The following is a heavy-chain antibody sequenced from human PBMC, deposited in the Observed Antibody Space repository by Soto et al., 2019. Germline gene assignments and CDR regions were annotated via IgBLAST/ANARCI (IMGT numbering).Heavy chain of an antibody. CDR2: ISGSDDYI. D-gene: IGHD3-3*01. V-gene: IGHV3-21*01. J-gene: IGHJ4*02. CDR3: ARGITIFGVASPPYFDY. Sequence: GGSLRLPCAASGFTFSSYNMNWDRQAPGKGLEWVSSISGSDDYIYYADSVKGRFTISRDDAKNSLSLQMNSLRADDTAVYYCARGITIFGVASPPYFDYWGQGTLVTVSS. CDR1: GFTFSSYN.